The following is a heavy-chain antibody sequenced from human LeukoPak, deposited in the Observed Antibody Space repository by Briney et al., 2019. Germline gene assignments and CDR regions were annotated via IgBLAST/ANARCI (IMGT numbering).Heavy chain of an antibody. CDR2: IKPDGSGK. J-gene: IGHJ4*02. CDR3: ARDGIDY. Sequence: PGGSLILSCVASGFTFNTYWMSWVRQAPGKGLEWVANIKPDGSGKYYMDSVKGRFIISRENSKNSVSLQMTDLRAEDTAVYYCARDGIDYWGQGTLVTVSS. CDR1: GFTFNTYW. V-gene: IGHV3-7*05.